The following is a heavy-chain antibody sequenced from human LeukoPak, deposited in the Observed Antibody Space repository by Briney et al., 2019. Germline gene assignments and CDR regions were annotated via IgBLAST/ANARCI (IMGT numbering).Heavy chain of an antibody. CDR3: ARRAPYSYEWSTLDY. CDR1: GGSISSYY. CDR2: IYYSGST. J-gene: IGHJ4*02. V-gene: IGHV4-59*08. D-gene: IGHD5-18*01. Sequence: TSETLSLTCTVSGGSISSYYWSWIGQPPGKGLEWIGYIYYSGSTNYNPSLKSRVTISVDTSKNQFSLKLSSVTAADTAVYYCARRAPYSYEWSTLDYWGQGNQLSVSS.